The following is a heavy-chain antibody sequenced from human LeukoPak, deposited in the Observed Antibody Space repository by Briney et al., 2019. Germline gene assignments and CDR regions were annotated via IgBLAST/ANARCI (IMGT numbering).Heavy chain of an antibody. J-gene: IGHJ4*02. Sequence: PGGSLRLSCAASGFTFSNHNMNWVRQAPGKGLEWVAFIRYDGSNKYYADSVKGRFTISRDNSKNTLYLQMNSLRAEDTAVYYCAKDDSAAAGMGNYFDYWGQGTLVTVSS. CDR1: GFTFSNHN. D-gene: IGHD6-13*01. V-gene: IGHV3-30*02. CDR2: IRYDGSNK. CDR3: AKDDSAAAGMGNYFDY.